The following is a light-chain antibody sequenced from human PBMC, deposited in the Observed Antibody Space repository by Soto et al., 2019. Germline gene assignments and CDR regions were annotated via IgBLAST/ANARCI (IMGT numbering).Light chain of an antibody. V-gene: IGKV3-20*01. CDR1: QSVSTN. J-gene: IGKJ1*01. Sequence: EIEMTQSASTLSVSAGERATLSCGASQSVSTNVAWYQQKPGQAPRLLIYGASNRATGIPDRFSGSGSGTDFTLTISRLEPEDFAVYYCQQYGSSGTFGQGTKVDIK. CDR3: QQYGSSGT. CDR2: GAS.